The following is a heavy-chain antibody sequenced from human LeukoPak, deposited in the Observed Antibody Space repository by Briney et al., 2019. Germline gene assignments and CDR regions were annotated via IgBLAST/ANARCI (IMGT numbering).Heavy chain of an antibody. CDR3: ARRGRGNVVVVPAARSPFDP. CDR1: GGSFSGYY. Sequence: SETLSLTCAVYGGSFSGYYWSWIRQPPGKGLEWIGEINHSGSTNYNPSLKSRVTISVDTSKNQFSLKLSSVTAADTAVYYCARRGRGNVVVVPAARSPFDPWGQGTLVTVSS. CDR2: INHSGST. D-gene: IGHD2-2*01. V-gene: IGHV4-34*01. J-gene: IGHJ5*02.